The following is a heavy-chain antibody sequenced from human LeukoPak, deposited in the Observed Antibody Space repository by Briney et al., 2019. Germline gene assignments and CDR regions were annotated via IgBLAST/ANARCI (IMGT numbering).Heavy chain of an antibody. V-gene: IGHV1-2*02. D-gene: IGHD2-2*01. Sequence: APVKVSCKASGYTFTGYYMHWVRQAPGQGLEWMGWINPNSGGTNYAQKFQGRVTMTRDTSINTAYMELSRLRSDDTAVYYCARVVPAATKRYFDYWGQGTLVTVSS. CDR3: ARVVPAATKRYFDY. CDR2: INPNSGGT. CDR1: GYTFTGYY. J-gene: IGHJ4*02.